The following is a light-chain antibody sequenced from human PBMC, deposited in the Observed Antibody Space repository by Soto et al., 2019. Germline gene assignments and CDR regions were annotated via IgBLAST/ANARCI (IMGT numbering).Light chain of an antibody. J-gene: IGKJ1*01. CDR2: GAS. CDR1: QSVTSSY. CDR3: QQYGSSGT. V-gene: IGKV3-20*01. Sequence: EIVLTQSPCTLSLSPVESATLSCMASQSVTSSYLACYQQKPGQAPRLLIYGASNRATGIPDRFSGSGSGTDFTLTISRLEPEDFAVYYCQQYGSSGTFGQGTKVDIK.